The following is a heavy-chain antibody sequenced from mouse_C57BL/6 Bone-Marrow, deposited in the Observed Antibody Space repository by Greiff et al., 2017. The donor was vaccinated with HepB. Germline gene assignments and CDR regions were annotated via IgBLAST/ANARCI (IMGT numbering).Heavy chain of an antibody. D-gene: IGHD1-1*01. CDR2: IYPGSGNT. CDR1: GYTFTDYY. J-gene: IGHJ4*01. CDR3: ARTYGSSYNYAMDY. V-gene: IGHV1-76*01. Sequence: VQLQQSGAELVRPGASVKLSCKASGYTFTDYYINWVKQRPGQGLEWIARIYPGSGNTYYNEKFKGKATLTAEKSSSTAYMQLSSLKSEDSAVSFCARTYGSSYNYAMDYWGQGTSVTVSS.